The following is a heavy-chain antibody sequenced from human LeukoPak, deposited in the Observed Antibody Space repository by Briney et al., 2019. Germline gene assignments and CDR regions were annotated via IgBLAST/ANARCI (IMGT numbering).Heavy chain of an antibody. CDR1: GFTASSNY. CDR3: ARVGGGYDSGGFDY. Sequence: GGSLRLSCAASGFTASSNYMSWVRQAPGKGLEWVSVIYSGGSTYYADSVKGRFTISRDNSKNTLYLQMNSLRAEDTAVYYCARVGGGYDSGGFDYWGQGTLVTVSS. D-gene: IGHD5-12*01. V-gene: IGHV3-66*01. J-gene: IGHJ4*02. CDR2: IYSGGST.